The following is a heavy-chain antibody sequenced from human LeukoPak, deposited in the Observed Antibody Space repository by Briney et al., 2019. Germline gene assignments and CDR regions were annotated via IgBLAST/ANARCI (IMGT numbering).Heavy chain of an antibody. V-gene: IGHV5-51*01. CDR3: ARRSAMATIDY. Sequence: GESLKISCKGSGYSFTSYWIGWVRQMPGKGLGWMGILYPGDSDTRYSPAFEGQVTISADKSINTAYLQWSSLKASDTAMYYCARRSAMATIDYWGQGALVTVSS. CDR2: LYPGDSDT. D-gene: IGHD5-24*01. J-gene: IGHJ4*02. CDR1: GYSFTSYW.